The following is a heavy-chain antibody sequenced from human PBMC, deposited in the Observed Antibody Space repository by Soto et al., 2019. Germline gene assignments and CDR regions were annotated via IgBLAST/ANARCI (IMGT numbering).Heavy chain of an antibody. V-gene: IGHV1-18*01. Sequence: ASVKVSCKASGYTFTSYGISWVRQAPGQGLEWMGWISAYNANTNYAQKLQGRITMTTDTSTSTSYMELRSLRSDDTAVYFCARDRLGATGDYWGQGTLVTVSS. CDR1: GYTFTSYG. D-gene: IGHD1-26*01. J-gene: IGHJ4*02. CDR2: ISAYNANT. CDR3: ARDRLGATGDY.